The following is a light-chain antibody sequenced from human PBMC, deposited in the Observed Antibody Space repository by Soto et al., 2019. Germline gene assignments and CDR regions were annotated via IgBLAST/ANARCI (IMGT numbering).Light chain of an antibody. V-gene: IGLV2-14*01. CDR2: EVS. J-gene: IGLJ1*01. CDR1: SSDVGRYNY. CDR3: SSYTSSSTPV. Sequence: QSVLAQPASVSGSPGQSITISCTGASSDVGRYNYVSWYQLHPGKAPKLIIYEVSNRPSGVSNRFSGSKSGNTASLTISGLQAEDEADYYCSSYTSSSTPVFGTGTKVTVL.